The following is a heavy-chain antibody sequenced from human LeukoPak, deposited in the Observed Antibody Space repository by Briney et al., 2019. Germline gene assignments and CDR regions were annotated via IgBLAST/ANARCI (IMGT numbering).Heavy chain of an antibody. CDR2: MNPNSGST. CDR3: ARGRREVRGVTQYFDY. Sequence: GASVKVSCKASGYTFTSYDINWVRQATGQGLEWMGWMNPNSGSTGYAQKFQGRVTMTRNTSISTAYMELSSLRSEDTAVYYCARGRREVRGVTQYFDYWGQGTLVTVSS. CDR1: GYTFTSYD. D-gene: IGHD3-10*01. V-gene: IGHV1-8*01. J-gene: IGHJ4*02.